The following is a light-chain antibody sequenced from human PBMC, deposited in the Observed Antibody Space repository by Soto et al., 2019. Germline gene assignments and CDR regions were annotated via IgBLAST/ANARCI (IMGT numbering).Light chain of an antibody. CDR3: SSFTISSKWV. CDR2: EVS. V-gene: IGLV2-14*01. J-gene: IGLJ3*02. CDR1: SSDVGAYNF. Sequence: QSALTQPASVSGSPGQSVTISCTGASSDVGAYNFVSWYQQHPGEVPKLMIYEVSKRPSGLSSRFSGSKSGNTASLTISGLQAEDEADYYCSSFTISSKWVFGGGTKLTVL.